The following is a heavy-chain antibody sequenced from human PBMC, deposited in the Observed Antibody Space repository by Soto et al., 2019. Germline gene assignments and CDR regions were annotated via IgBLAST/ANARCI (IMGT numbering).Heavy chain of an antibody. V-gene: IGHV4-4*07. CDR1: GGSISSYY. CDR2: IYTSGST. D-gene: IGHD3-10*01. Sequence: SETLSLTCTVSGGSISSYYWSWIRQPAGKGLEWIGRIYTSGSTNYNPSLKSRVTMSVDTSKNQFSLKLSSVTAADTAVYYCARYRWFGEFLPFDIWGQGTMVTVSS. J-gene: IGHJ3*02. CDR3: ARYRWFGEFLPFDI.